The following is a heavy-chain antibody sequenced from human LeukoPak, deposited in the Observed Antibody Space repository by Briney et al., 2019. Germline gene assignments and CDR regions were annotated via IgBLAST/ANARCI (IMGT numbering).Heavy chain of an antibody. D-gene: IGHD3-10*01. V-gene: IGHV5-51*01. J-gene: IGHJ5*02. CDR2: IYPGDSDT. CDR1: GYSFTSYW. Sequence: GESLKISCQGSGYSFTSYWIGWVRQMPGKGLEWMGIIYPGDSDTRYSPSFQGQVTISADKSISTAYLQWSSLKASDTAMYYCARWGRITMVRGVMNWFDPWGQGTLVTVSS. CDR3: ARWGRITMVRGVMNWFDP.